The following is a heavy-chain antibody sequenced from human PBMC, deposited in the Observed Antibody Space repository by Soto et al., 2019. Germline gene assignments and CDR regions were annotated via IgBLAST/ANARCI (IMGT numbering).Heavy chain of an antibody. Sequence: ASVKVSCKASGYTFTGYYMHWVRQAPGQGLEWMGWINPNSGGTNYAQKFQGWVTMTRDTSINTAYMELSRLRSDDTAVYYCARGGYSGSYFDYWGQGTLVTVSS. D-gene: IGHD1-26*01. CDR2: INPNSGGT. J-gene: IGHJ4*02. V-gene: IGHV1-2*04. CDR1: GYTFTGYY. CDR3: ARGGYSGSYFDY.